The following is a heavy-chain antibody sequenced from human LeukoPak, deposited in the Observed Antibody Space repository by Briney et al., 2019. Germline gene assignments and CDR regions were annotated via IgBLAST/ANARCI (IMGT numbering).Heavy chain of an antibody. V-gene: IGHV3-7*03. D-gene: IGHD6-13*01. J-gene: IGHJ4*02. Sequence: GGSLRLSCAASGFTFSSYWMSWVRQAPGKGLEWVANIKQDGSEKYYVDSVKGRFTISRDNAKNSLYLQMNSLRAEDTALYYCARAKQQTGEVRVGFDYWGQGTLVTVSS. CDR3: ARAKQQTGEVRVGFDY. CDR2: IKQDGSEK. CDR1: GFTFSSYW.